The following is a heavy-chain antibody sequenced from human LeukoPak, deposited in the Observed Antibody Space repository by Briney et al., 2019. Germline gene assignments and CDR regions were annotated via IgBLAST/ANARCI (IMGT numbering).Heavy chain of an antibody. D-gene: IGHD3-10*01. CDR2: VYHSGST. Sequence: PSETLSLTCTVSGGSISSSNWWSWVRQPPGKGLEWIGEVYHSGSTTYNSSLKSRVTMSIDKSKNHFSLNLSSVTAADTAVYYCARRYYGSGTNYFDYWGQGTLVTVSS. J-gene: IGHJ4*02. CDR3: ARRYYGSGTNYFDY. CDR1: GGSISSSNW. V-gene: IGHV4-4*02.